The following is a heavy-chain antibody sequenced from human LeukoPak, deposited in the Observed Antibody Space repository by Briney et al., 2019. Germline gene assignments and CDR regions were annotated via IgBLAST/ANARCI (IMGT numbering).Heavy chain of an antibody. Sequence: SETLSLTCTVSGGSISSYYWSWIRQPPGKGLEWIGYIYYSGSTNYNPSLKSRVTISVDTSKNQFSLKLSSVTAADTAVYYCASSIAAAGYVYYYGMDVWGQGTTVTVSS. CDR3: ASSIAAAGYVYYYGMDV. CDR2: IYYSGST. J-gene: IGHJ6*02. D-gene: IGHD6-13*01. CDR1: GGSISSYY. V-gene: IGHV4-59*08.